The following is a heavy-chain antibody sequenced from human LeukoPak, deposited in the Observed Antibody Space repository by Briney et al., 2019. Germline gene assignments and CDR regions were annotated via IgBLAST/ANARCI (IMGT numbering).Heavy chain of an antibody. CDR2: VYYNGRT. D-gene: IGHD1-26*01. V-gene: IGHV4-39*02. CDR3: ARRGNGSFYYFDD. Sequence: SETLSLTCFVSGDSITSRSFYWGWIRQPPGNNLEWIGNVYYNGRTSYNPSLKTRVTISVDTSRNHFSLKLTSVTAADTAVYYCARRGNGSFYYFDDWGQGTLVTVSS. CDR1: GDSITSRSFY. J-gene: IGHJ4*02.